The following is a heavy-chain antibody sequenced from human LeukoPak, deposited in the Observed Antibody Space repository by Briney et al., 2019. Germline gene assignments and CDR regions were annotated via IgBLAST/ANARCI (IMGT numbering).Heavy chain of an antibody. CDR1: GGSISSGGYY. CDR2: INHSGST. V-gene: IGHV4-39*07. D-gene: IGHD3-22*01. Sequence: SETLSLTCTVSGGSISSGGYYWSWIRQHPGKGLEWIGEINHSGSTNYNPSLKSRVTISVDTSKNQFSLKLSSVTAADTAVYYCARGSYYYYDSSGYYYWGQGTLVTVSS. CDR3: ARGSYYYYDSSGYYY. J-gene: IGHJ4*02.